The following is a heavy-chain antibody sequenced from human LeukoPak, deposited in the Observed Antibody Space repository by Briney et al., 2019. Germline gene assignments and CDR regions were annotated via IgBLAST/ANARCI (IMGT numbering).Heavy chain of an antibody. V-gene: IGHV3-33*06. CDR1: GFTFSSYG. Sequence: GGSLRLSCAASGFTFSSYGMHWVRQAPGKGLEWVAVIWYDGSNKYYADSVKGRFTISRDNSKNTLYLQMNSLKAEDTAVYYCAKDGVVRGLGPYYFDSWGQGSLVTVSS. J-gene: IGHJ4*02. D-gene: IGHD3-10*01. CDR3: AKDGVVRGLGPYYFDS. CDR2: IWYDGSNK.